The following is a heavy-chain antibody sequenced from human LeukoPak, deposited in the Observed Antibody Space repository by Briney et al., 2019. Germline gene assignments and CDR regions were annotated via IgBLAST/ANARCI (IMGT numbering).Heavy chain of an antibody. V-gene: IGHV3-21*01. D-gene: IGHD6-6*01. CDR3: ARDRIAARPINYYGMDV. J-gene: IGHJ6*02. CDR2: ISSSSSYI. CDR1: GFTFSSYS. Sequence: PGGSLRLSCAASGFTFSSYSMNWVRQAPGKGLEWVSSISSSSSYIYYADSVKGRFTISRDNAKNSPYLQMNSLRAEDTAVYYCARDRIAARPINYYGMDVWGQGTTVTVSS.